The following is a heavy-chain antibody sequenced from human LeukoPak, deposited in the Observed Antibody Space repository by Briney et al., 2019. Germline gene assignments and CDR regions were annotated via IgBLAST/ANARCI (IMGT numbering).Heavy chain of an antibody. Sequence: SETLSLTCTVSGGSISSYYWSWIRQPPGKGLEWIGYICYSGSTNYNPSLKSRVTISVDTSKNQFSLKLSSVTAADTAVYYCARGRNYYGSVYYYGMDVWGQGTTVTVSS. J-gene: IGHJ6*02. CDR3: ARGRNYYGSVYYYGMDV. CDR2: ICYSGST. V-gene: IGHV4-59*01. D-gene: IGHD3-10*01. CDR1: GGSISSYY.